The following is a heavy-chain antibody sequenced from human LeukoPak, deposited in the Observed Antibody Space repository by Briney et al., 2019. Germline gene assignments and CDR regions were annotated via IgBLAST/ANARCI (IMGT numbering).Heavy chain of an antibody. V-gene: IGHV3-7*05. CDR1: GFSFSKYW. D-gene: IGHD2-21*02. CDR3: ARGDKHALDY. Sequence: TGGSLRLSCAGSGFSFSKYWMNWVRQAPGKGLEWMANIQQDGSETYYVDSVKGRFTISRDNARNSLSLQMNSLRADDTAVYYCARGDKHALDYWGQGALVTVSS. CDR2: IQQDGSET. J-gene: IGHJ4*02.